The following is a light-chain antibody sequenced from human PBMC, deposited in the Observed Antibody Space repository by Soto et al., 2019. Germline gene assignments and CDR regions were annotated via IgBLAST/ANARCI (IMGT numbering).Light chain of an antibody. Sequence: EVRMSQSPSTLSVSTGERATLSCRASQSVSSNLAWYQQKPGQAPRLLIYGASTRATGIPARFSGSGSGTEFTLTISSLQSEDFAVYYCQQYTNWPPITFGQATKV. CDR3: QQYTNWPPIT. CDR2: GAS. V-gene: IGKV3-15*01. CDR1: QSVSSN. J-gene: IGKJ1*01.